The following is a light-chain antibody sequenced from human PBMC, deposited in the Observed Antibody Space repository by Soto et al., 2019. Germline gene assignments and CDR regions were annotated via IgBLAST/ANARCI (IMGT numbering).Light chain of an antibody. Sequence: EIVMTQSPLTLSVSPGGRATLSCRASQNININLAWYQQRPGQAPRVLIYGASSRASGIPDRFSGSGSGTDFTLTINRLEPDDFAFYYCQQYKDWPPLTFGGGTRVEIK. CDR3: QQYKDWPPLT. CDR2: GAS. CDR1: QNININ. V-gene: IGKV3D-15*01. J-gene: IGKJ4*01.